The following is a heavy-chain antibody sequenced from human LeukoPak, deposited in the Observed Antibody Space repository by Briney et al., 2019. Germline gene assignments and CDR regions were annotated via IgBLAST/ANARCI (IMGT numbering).Heavy chain of an antibody. D-gene: IGHD1-14*01. V-gene: IGHV3-23*01. CDR3: AKDLSRIGGFDFGY. CDR1: GFTFSIYT. Sequence: PGGSLRLSCSASGFTFSIYTMYWVRQAPGKGLEYVSTISGSGTGYSTYYADSVKGRFTISRDNSKNTLYLQMNSLRAEDTAVYYCAKDLSRIGGFDFGYWGQGTLVTVSS. J-gene: IGHJ4*02. CDR2: ISGSGTGYST.